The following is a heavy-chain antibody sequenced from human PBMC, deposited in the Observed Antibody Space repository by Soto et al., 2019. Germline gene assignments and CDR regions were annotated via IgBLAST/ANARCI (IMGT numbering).Heavy chain of an antibody. Sequence: PSETLSLTCTVSGGSISSYYWSWIRQPPGKGLEWIGYIYYSGSTNYNPSLKSRVTISVDTSKNQFSLKLSSVTAADTAVYYCARVTDILNGPRRDYWGQGTLVTVPQ. J-gene: IGHJ4*02. CDR1: GGSISSYY. V-gene: IGHV4-59*01. D-gene: IGHD3-9*01. CDR3: ARVTDILNGPRRDY. CDR2: IYYSGST.